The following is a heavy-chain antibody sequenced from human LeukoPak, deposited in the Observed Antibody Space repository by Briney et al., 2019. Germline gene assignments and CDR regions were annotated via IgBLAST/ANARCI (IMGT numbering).Heavy chain of an antibody. J-gene: IGHJ4*02. CDR3: AKTSRRNSAYDSPFDS. CDR2: VRGSGSDT. Sequence: GGSLRLSCAVSGFTFSTYAMSWVRQAPGKGLECVCAVRGSGSDTYYADSVKGRFTISRDNSKNTLYLQMNSLRAEDTAIYYCAKTSRRNSAYDSPFDSWGQGTLVTVSS. D-gene: IGHD5-12*01. CDR1: GFTFSTYA. V-gene: IGHV3-23*01.